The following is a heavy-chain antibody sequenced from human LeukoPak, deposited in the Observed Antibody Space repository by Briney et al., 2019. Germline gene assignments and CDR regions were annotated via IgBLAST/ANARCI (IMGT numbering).Heavy chain of an antibody. V-gene: IGHV2-70*01. CDR2: IDWDDDK. CDR1: GFSLSTRGMC. J-gene: IGHJ4*02. D-gene: IGHD4-23*01. CDR3: ARISPYGGNPGAFDY. Sequence: SGPTLLKPTQTLTLTCTFSGFSLSTRGMCVSWIRQPPGKALEWLALIDWDDDKYYSTSLKTRLTISKDTSKNQVVLTMTNMDPVDTATYYCARISPYGGNPGAFDYWGQGTLVTVSS.